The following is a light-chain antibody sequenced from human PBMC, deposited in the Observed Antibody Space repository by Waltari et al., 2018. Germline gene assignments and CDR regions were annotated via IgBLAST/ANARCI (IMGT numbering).Light chain of an antibody. CDR1: SSDVGGYDY. V-gene: IGLV2-8*01. CDR3: SSYAGSNNAV. J-gene: IGLJ7*01. CDR2: EVS. Sequence: QSALTQPPSASGSPGQSITISCTGPSSDVGGYDYVSWYQQHPGKAPNHMIYEVSKRPSGVPDRFSGSKSGNTASLTVSGLQAEDEADYYCSSYAGSNNAVFGGGTHLTVL.